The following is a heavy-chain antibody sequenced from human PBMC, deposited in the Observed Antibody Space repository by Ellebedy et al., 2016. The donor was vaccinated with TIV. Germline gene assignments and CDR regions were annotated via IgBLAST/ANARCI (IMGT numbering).Heavy chain of an antibody. CDR1: GFTFSSYG. CDR3: ARDLGYYVLGRKPGWLDP. Sequence: GESLKISXAASGFTFSSYGIHWVRQAPGKGLEWVAVISYDGSNKYYADSVKGRFTISRDNSKNTLYLQMNSLRAEDTAVYYCARDLGYYVLGRKPGWLDPWGQGTLVTVSS. CDR2: ISYDGSNK. V-gene: IGHV3-30*03. J-gene: IGHJ5*02. D-gene: IGHD3-10*02.